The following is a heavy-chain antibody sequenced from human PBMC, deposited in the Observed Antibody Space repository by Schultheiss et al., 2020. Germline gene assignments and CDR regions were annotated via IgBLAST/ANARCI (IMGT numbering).Heavy chain of an antibody. V-gene: IGHV3-7*04. CDR1: GFTFSSYW. J-gene: IGHJ6*02. D-gene: IGHD3-10*01. CDR3: ARDDYYGSGRSNYYYYYGMTS. Sequence: GGSLRLSCAASGFTFSSYWMTWVRQAPGKGLEWVASIKQDGSEKYYVDSVKGRFTISRDNAKNSLYLQMNSLRAEDTAVYYCARDDYYGSGRSNYYYYYGMTSGAKGPRSPSP. CDR2: IKQDGSEK.